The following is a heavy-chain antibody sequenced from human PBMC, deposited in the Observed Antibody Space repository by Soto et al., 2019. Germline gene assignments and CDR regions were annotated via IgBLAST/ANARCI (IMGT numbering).Heavy chain of an antibody. CDR2: INHSGST. CDR1: GGSFSGYY. V-gene: IGHV4-34*01. J-gene: IGHJ4*02. Sequence: QVQLQQWGAGLLKPSETLSLTCAVYGGSFSGYYWSWIRQPPGKGLEWIGEINHSGSTNYNPSLKSRVTLSVDTSKNQFSLKLSSVTAADTAVYYCASYGSGSYVDDYWGQGTLVTVSS. D-gene: IGHD3-10*01. CDR3: ASYGSGSYVDDY.